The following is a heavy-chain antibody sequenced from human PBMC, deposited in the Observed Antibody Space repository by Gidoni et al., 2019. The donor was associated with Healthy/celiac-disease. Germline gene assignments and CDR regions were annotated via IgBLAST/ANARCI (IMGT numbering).Heavy chain of an antibody. CDR2: IYYSGST. Sequence: QLQLQESGPGLVKPSETLSLTCTVPGGSISSSSYYWGWIRQPPGKGLEWIGSIYYSGSTYYNPSLKSRVTISVDTSKNQFSLKLSSVTAADTAVYYCATEVAAPSKGFDYWGQGTLVTVSS. CDR1: GGSISSSSYY. CDR3: ATEVAAPSKGFDY. J-gene: IGHJ4*02. V-gene: IGHV4-39*01. D-gene: IGHD2-15*01.